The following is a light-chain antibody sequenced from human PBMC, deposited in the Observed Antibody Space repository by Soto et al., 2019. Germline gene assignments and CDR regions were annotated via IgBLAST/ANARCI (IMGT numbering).Light chain of an antibody. CDR2: NVN. J-gene: IGLJ2*01. Sequence: QSALTQVASVSGSPGQSITISCTGTSGDVGGYDYVSWYQQHPGKAPKLMIYNVNYRPSGVSNRFSGSKSGNTASLTISGLQAEDEASYYCTSYTKTNTVVFGRGSKLTVL. CDR1: SGDVGGYDY. CDR3: TSYTKTNTVV. V-gene: IGLV2-14*03.